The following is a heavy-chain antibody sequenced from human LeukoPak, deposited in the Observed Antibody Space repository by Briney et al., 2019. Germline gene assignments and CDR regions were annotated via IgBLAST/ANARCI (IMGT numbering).Heavy chain of an antibody. CDR3: ARHRYYYRSGSYYGAPYYMDV. CDR1: GGSISSSNYY. V-gene: IGHV4-39*01. J-gene: IGHJ6*03. CDR2: IYYSGST. Sequence: PSQTLSLTCTVSGGSISSSNYYWGWIRQPPGRGLEWIGSIYYSGSTYYNPSLKSRVTISVDTSKNQFSLKLSSVTAADTAVYYCARHRYYYRSGSYYGAPYYMDVWGKGTTVTISS. D-gene: IGHD3-10*01.